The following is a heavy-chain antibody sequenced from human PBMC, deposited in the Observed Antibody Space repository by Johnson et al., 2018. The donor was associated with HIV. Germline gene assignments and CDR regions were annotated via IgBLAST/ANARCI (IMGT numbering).Heavy chain of an antibody. CDR2: ISWNSGRI. J-gene: IGHJ3*01. Sequence: VQLVESGGGLVQPGRSLRLSCAASGFTFDDHALHWVRQAPGKGLEWVSGISWNSGRIGYADSVKGRFTISREKSKNTLYVQMNSLRVEDTAVYYCARDLGRPDAFDVWGQGTMVTVSS. D-gene: IGHD2-15*01. CDR1: GFTFDDHA. V-gene: IGHV3-9*01. CDR3: ARDLGRPDAFDV.